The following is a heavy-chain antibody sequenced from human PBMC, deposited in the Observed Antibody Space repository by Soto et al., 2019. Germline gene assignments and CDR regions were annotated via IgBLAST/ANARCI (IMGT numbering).Heavy chain of an antibody. CDR1: GDSISTSSSYY. CDR3: SRGREVTFWSRFLYFDY. Sequence: SETLSLTCTVSGDSISTSSSYYWGWIRQPPGKGLEWIANMYYSGSTYYNPSLKSRVTISVETSKNQFSLKLSSVTAADTAVYFCSRGREVTFWSRFLYFDYWGQGTLVTVSS. V-gene: IGHV4-39*07. J-gene: IGHJ4*02. CDR2: MYYSGST. D-gene: IGHD3-3*01.